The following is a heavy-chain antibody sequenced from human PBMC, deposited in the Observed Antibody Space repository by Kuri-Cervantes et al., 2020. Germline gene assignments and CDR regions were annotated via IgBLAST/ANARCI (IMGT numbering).Heavy chain of an antibody. CDR1: GYTFTGYY. V-gene: IGHV1-69*06. CDR3: AKEKQLAFHS. CDR2: FVPMFGTV. J-gene: IGHJ4*02. Sequence: SVKVSCKASGYTFTGYYMHWVRQAPGQGLEWLGGFVPMFGTVKYAQNFQGRATITVDTSTNTAYMELTGLRYEDTAIYYCAKEKQLAFHSWGQGSLVTVSS. D-gene: IGHD6-13*01.